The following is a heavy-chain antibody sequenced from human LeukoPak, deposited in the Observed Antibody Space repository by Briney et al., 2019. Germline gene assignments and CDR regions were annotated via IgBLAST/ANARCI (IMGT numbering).Heavy chain of an antibody. CDR1: GASISSGYW. V-gene: IGHV4-4*02. CDR2: IYHSGGT. D-gene: IGHD3-10*01. J-gene: IGHJ4*02. CDR3: ARDDTGVIRGIRFHY. Sequence: SGTLSLTCAVYGASISSGYWGSRVRSPPGKGLEWFGDIYHSGGTNHNPSLKSRVTISVDKSKSQFSLNLSSVTAADTGVYYCARDDTGVIRGIRFHYWGQGTLVTVSS.